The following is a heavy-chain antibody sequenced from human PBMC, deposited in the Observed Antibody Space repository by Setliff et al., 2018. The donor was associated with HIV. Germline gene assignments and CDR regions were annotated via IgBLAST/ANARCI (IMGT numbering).Heavy chain of an antibody. J-gene: IGHJ4*02. Sequence: SETLSLTCAVYGGSFSGYFRSWIRQPPGKGLEWIGEINHSGSTNYNPSLKSRVTISVDTSKKQFSLSLSSVTGADTAVYYCARSYYGVPYNWGQGILVTVSS. CDR3: ARSYYGVPYN. D-gene: IGHD2-21*01. V-gene: IGHV4-34*01. CDR2: INHSGST. CDR1: GGSFSGYF.